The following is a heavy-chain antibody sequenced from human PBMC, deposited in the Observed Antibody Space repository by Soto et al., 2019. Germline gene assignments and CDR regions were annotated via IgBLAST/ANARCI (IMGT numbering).Heavy chain of an antibody. J-gene: IGHJ4*02. CDR1: GYTFTGYY. V-gene: IGHV1-2*02. Sequence: ASVKVSCNASGYTFTGYYMHWVRQAPGQGLEWMGWINPNSGGTNYAQKSQGRVTMTRSTTISTAYMELSRLRSDDTAVYYCGRLGQRGDYWGQGTLVTVSS. CDR3: GRLGQRGDY. CDR2: INPNSGGT. D-gene: IGHD1-1*01.